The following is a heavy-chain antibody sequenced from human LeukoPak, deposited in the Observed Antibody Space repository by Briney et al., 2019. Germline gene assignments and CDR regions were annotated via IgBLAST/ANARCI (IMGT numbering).Heavy chain of an antibody. V-gene: IGHV3-48*01. CDR2: ISSSSSTI. J-gene: IGHJ4*02. D-gene: IGHD3-22*01. CDR1: GFTFSTYS. Sequence: GGSLRLSCAASGFTFSTYSMNWVRQAPGKGLEWVSYISSSSSTIYYADSVKGRFTISRDNAKNSLYLQVNSLRAEDTAVYYCARGSTYYDSSGQVPFDYWGQGTLVTVSS. CDR3: ARGSTYYDSSGQVPFDY.